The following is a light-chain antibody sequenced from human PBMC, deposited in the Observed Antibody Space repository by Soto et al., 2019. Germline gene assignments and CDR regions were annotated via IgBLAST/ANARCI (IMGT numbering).Light chain of an antibody. CDR1: QSISVW. CDR3: QEYDSSSPT. V-gene: IGKV1-5*01. CDR2: DAS. Sequence: DIQMPQSPSTLPASVGDVVTITCRASQSISVWVAWYQQRPGKAPKFLMYDASSLETGVPSRFSGSGSGTEFTLTIRSLQPDDSATYYCQEYDSSSPTFGQGTKLEIK. J-gene: IGKJ2*01.